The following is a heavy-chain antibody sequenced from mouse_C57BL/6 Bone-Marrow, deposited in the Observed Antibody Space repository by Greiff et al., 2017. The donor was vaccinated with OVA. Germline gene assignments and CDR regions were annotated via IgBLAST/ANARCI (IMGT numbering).Heavy chain of an antibody. CDR1: GYSSTDYN. D-gene: IGHD2-4*01. CDR2: INPNYGTT. CDR3: ARDDYDSWFAY. J-gene: IGHJ3*01. V-gene: IGHV1-39*01. Sequence: VQLQQSGAELVKPGASVKISCKASGYSSTDYNMHWVKQSNGKSLEWIGAINPNYGTTSYNQKFKGKTTLTVDQSSSTTDMQLNSMTSEDSAVYYCARDDYDSWFAYWGQGTLVTVSA.